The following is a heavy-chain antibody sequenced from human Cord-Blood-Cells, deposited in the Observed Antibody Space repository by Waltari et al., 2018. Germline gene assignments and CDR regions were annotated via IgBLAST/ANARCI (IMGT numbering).Heavy chain of an antibody. V-gene: IGHV3-33*01. CDR3: ARELDWGSAWYFDL. Sequence: QLQLVESGGGVVQPGRSMRLSCAASGFTFSSYGMHWVRQAPGKGLEWVAIIRLYGSNNYYADSVKGRFTSTRDKSKNTLYLQMNSLRAEDTAVYYCARELDWGSAWYFDLWGRGTLVTVSS. CDR2: IRLYGSNN. J-gene: IGHJ2*01. CDR1: GFTFSSYG. D-gene: IGHD7-27*01.